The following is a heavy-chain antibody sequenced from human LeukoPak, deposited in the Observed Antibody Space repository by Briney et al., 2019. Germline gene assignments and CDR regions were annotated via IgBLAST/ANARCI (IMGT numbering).Heavy chain of an antibody. CDR2: IKSKTDGGTT. D-gene: IGHD6-13*01. V-gene: IGHV3-15*01. CDR3: AILEIAAAGTG. J-gene: IGHJ4*02. CDR1: GFTFSNAW. Sequence: SGGSLRPSCAASGFTFSNAWMSWVRQAPGKGLEWVGRIKSKTDGGTTDYAAPVKGRFTISRDDSKNTLYLQMNSLKTEDTAVYYCAILEIAAAGTGWGQGTLVTVSS.